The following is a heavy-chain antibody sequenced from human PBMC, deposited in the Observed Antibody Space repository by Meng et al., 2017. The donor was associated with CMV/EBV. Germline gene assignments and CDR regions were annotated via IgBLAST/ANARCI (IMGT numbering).Heavy chain of an antibody. J-gene: IGHJ5*02. D-gene: IGHD1-14*01. CDR2: IYYSGST. Sequence: SETLSLTCTVSGGSISSSSYYWGWIRQPPGKGLEWIGYIYYSGSTYYNPSLKSRVTISVDTSKNQFSLKLSSVTAADTAVYYCARDPTTQGWFDPWGQGTLVTVSS. CDR1: GGSISSSSYY. V-gene: IGHV4-31*03. CDR3: ARDPTTQGWFDP.